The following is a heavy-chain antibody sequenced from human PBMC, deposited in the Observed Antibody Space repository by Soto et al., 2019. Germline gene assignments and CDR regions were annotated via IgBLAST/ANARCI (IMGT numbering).Heavy chain of an antibody. D-gene: IGHD2-2*02. J-gene: IGHJ6*02. CDR2: IYHSGST. V-gene: IGHV4-4*02. CDR3: ARRGGYCSSTSCYTSYYGMDV. CDR1: GGSISSSNW. Sequence: PSETLSLTCAVSGGSISSSNWWSWVRQPPGKGLEWIGEIYHSGSTNYNPSLKSRVTISVDKSKNQFSLKLSSVTAADTAVYYCARRGGYCSSTSCYTSYYGMDVWGQGTTVTVS.